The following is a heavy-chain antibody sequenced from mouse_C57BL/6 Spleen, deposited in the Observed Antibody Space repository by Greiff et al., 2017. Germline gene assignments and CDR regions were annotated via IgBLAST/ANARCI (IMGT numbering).Heavy chain of an antibody. CDR1: GYSFTGYY. J-gene: IGHJ4*01. Sequence: VQLQQSGPELVKPGASVKISCKASGYSFTGYYMNWVKQSPEKSLEWIGEINPSTGGTTYNQKFKAKATLTVDKSSSTAYMQLKSLTSEDSAVYYCAREGNYYGSSPYYAMDYWGQGTSVTVSS. V-gene: IGHV1-42*01. CDR3: AREGNYYGSSPYYAMDY. CDR2: INPSTGGT. D-gene: IGHD1-1*01.